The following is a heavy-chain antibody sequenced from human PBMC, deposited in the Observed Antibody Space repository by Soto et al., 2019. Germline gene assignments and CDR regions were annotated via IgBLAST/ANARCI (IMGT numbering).Heavy chain of an antibody. J-gene: IGHJ3*02. V-gene: IGHV3-23*01. CDR1: GFTFSSYA. CDR3: AKDRRAHSSLCDDAFEI. Sequence: EVQLLESGGGLVQPGGSLRLSCAASGFTFSSYAMSWVRQAPGKGLEWVSAISGSGGSTYYADSVKGRFTISRDNSKNTLYLQMNSLRAEDTAVYYCAKDRRAHSSLCDDAFEIWGQGTMVTVSS. CDR2: ISGSGGST. D-gene: IGHD6-6*01.